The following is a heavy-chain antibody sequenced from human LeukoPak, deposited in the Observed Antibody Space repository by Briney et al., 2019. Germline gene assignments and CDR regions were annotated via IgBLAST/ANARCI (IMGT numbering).Heavy chain of an antibody. CDR3: AVQQPGIAVAATPLDY. D-gene: IGHD6-19*01. V-gene: IGHV3-7*01. CDR2: IKQDGSEK. J-gene: IGHJ4*02. CDR1: GFTLSSYW. Sequence: GGSLRLSCAASGFTLSSYWMSWVRQAPGKGLEWVANIKQDGSEKYYVDSVKGRFTISRDNAKNSLYLQMNSLRAEDTAVYYCAVQQPGIAVAATPLDYWGQGTLVTVSS.